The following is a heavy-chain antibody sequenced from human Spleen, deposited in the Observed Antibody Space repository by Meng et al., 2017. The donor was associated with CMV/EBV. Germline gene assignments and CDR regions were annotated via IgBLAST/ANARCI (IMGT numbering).Heavy chain of an antibody. V-gene: IGHV1-18*01. Sequence: ASVKVSCKASGYTFTSYGISWVRQAPGQGLEWMGWISAYNGNTNDAQKLQGRVTMNTDTSTSTAYMELRSLRSDDTAVYYCARTIFGVVTPDYYYYYGMDVWGQGTTVTVSS. CDR2: ISAYNGNT. CDR3: ARTIFGVVTPDYYYYYGMDV. CDR1: GYTFTSYG. D-gene: IGHD3-3*01. J-gene: IGHJ6*02.